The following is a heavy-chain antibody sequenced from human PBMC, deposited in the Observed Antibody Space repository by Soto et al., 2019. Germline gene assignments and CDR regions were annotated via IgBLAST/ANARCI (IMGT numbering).Heavy chain of an antibody. D-gene: IGHD1-7*01. Sequence: SETLSLTCAVSGGSFTSNNWWTWVRQPPGQGLEWIGEIYRTGSTNYNPSLKSRVTISLDKSENQFSLKVTSLTAADTAVYYCARRDPGTSVDYWGQGTLVTVSS. CDR3: ARRDPGTSVDY. CDR1: GGSFTSNNW. CDR2: IYRTGST. V-gene: IGHV4-4*02. J-gene: IGHJ4*02.